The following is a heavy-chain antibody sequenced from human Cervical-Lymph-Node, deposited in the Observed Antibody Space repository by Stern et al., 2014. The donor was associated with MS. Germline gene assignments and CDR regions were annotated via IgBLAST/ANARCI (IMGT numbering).Heavy chain of an antibody. Sequence: VKLVESGAEVKKPGSSVKVSCKASGGTISNYIIGWVRQAPGQGLEWMGGVIPMFGIANYAEKFQDRVTITADESTSTAYMDLSSLRSEDTAVYYCARATSDYIWGTYRFLDSWGQGTLVIVSS. V-gene: IGHV1-69*01. CDR3: ARATSDYIWGTYRFLDS. D-gene: IGHD3-16*02. J-gene: IGHJ4*02. CDR1: GGTISNYI. CDR2: VIPMFGIA.